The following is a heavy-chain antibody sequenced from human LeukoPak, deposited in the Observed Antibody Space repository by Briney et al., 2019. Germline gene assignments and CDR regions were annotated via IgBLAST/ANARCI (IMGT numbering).Heavy chain of an antibody. CDR2: INPNSGGT. V-gene: IGHV1-2*06. CDR3: ARGPITIFGVVDSYYYYYYGMDV. Sequence: ASVKVSCTASGYTFTGYYMHWVRQAPGQGLEWMGRINPNSGGTNYAQKFQGRVTMTRDTSISTAYMELSRLRSDDTAVYYCARGPITIFGVVDSYYYYYYGMDVWGQGTTVTVSS. D-gene: IGHD3-3*01. CDR1: GYTFTGYY. J-gene: IGHJ6*02.